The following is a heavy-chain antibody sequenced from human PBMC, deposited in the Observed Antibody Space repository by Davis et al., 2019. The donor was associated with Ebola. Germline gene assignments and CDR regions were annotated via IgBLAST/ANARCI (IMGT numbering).Heavy chain of an antibody. D-gene: IGHD3-22*01. J-gene: IGHJ4*02. CDR3: AKEGYYYDSSGYYYVLFDY. CDR1: GFTFSSYA. Sequence: PGGSLRLSCAASGFTFSSYAMSWVRQAPGKGLEWVSAISGSGGSTYYADSVKGRFTISRDNSKNTLYLQMNSLRAEDTAVYYCAKEGYYYDSSGYYYVLFDYWGQGTLVTVSS. CDR2: ISGSGGST. V-gene: IGHV3-23*01.